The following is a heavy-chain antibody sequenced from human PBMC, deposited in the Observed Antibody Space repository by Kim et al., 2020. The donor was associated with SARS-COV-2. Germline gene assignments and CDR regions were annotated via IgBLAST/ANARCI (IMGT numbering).Heavy chain of an antibody. J-gene: IGHJ4*02. CDR2: ISWNSGSI. D-gene: IGHD3-9*01. Sequence: GGSLRLSCAASGFTFDDYAMHWVRQAPGKGLEWVSGISWNSGSIGYADSVKGRFTISRDNAKNSLYLQMNSLRAEDTALYYCAKSRPLRYFDWLLYGSFDYWGQGTLVTVSS. CDR1: GFTFDDYA. CDR3: AKSRPLRYFDWLLYGSFDY. V-gene: IGHV3-9*01.